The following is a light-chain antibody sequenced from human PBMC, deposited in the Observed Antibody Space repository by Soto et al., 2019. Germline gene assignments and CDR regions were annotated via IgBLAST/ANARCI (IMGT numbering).Light chain of an antibody. CDR1: SSDVGGHNY. J-gene: IGLJ2*01. Sequence: QSALTQPASVSGSPGQSITISCTGTSSDVGGHNYVSWYQHHADKAPKLMIYEVSNRPSGVSNRFSGSKSGNTASLVISGLQAEDEADYYCSSYRTGSRVFGGGTKLTVL. V-gene: IGLV2-14*01. CDR2: EVS. CDR3: SSYRTGSRV.